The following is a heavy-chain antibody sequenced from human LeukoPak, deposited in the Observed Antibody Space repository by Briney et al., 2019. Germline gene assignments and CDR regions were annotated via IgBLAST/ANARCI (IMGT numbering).Heavy chain of an antibody. CDR2: IYYSGST. CDR3: AREVGYSYGS. D-gene: IGHD5-18*01. CDR1: GGSFSSYY. V-gene: IGHV4-34*01. J-gene: IGHJ4*02. Sequence: SETLSLTCAVYGGSFSSYYWSWIRQPPGKGLEWIGSIYYSGSTYYNPSLKSRVTISGDTSKNQFSLKLSSVTAADTAVYYCAREVGYSYGSWGQGTLVTVSS.